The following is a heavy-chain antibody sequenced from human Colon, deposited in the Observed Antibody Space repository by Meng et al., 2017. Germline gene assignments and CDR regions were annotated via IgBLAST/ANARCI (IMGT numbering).Heavy chain of an antibody. D-gene: IGHD1-14*01. CDR1: GFNVHTYS. CDR3: ASSHNLYLVY. V-gene: IGHV3-30*01. Sequence: QVVLVGFGGGVVQPGKSLRLSCLASGFNVHTYSMHWVRQAPGKGLEWVAVISSDANYKYYAASVQGRFSISRDNSENTVYLQMNSLRPEDMSIYYCASSHNLYLVYWGQGTLVTVSS. J-gene: IGHJ4*02. CDR2: ISSDANYK.